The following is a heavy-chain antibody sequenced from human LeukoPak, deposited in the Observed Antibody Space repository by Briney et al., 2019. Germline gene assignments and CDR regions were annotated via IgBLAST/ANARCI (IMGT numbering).Heavy chain of an antibody. CDR2: ISGNSGST. Sequence: PGGSLRLSCAASGFTFSSYAMSWVRQAPGKGLEWVSAISGNSGSTYYADSVKGRFTISRDNSKNTLFLQMNGLRAEDTAVYYCARRGESASYGDYRFDYWGQGTLVTVSS. D-gene: IGHD4-17*01. CDR1: GFTFSSYA. J-gene: IGHJ4*02. CDR3: ARRGESASYGDYRFDY. V-gene: IGHV3-23*01.